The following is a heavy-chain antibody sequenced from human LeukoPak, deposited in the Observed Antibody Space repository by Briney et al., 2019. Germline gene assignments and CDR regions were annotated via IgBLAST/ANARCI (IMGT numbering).Heavy chain of an antibody. CDR3: GRDSGSSYYMDV. CDR2: ISWNSGSV. Sequence: PGGSLRLSCAASGFTFDDYAMHWVRQVPGEGLEWVSGISWNSGSVRYADSVKGRFTISRDNAKNSLYLQMNSLRPEDTALYYCGRDSGSSYYMDVWGKGTTVTVSS. CDR1: GFTFDDYA. V-gene: IGHV3-9*01. J-gene: IGHJ6*03. D-gene: IGHD6-6*01.